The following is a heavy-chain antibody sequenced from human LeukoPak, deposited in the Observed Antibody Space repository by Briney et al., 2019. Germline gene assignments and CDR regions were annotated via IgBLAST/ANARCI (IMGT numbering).Heavy chain of an antibody. CDR2: ISSSGGST. CDR3: AELGITMIGGV. Sequence: PGGSLRLSCAASGFTFSNYDMSWVRQAPGKGLEWVSVISSSGGSTYYADSVKGRFTISRDNAKNSLYLQMNSLRAEDTAVYYCAELGITMIGGVWGKGTTVTISS. V-gene: IGHV3-23*01. J-gene: IGHJ6*04. D-gene: IGHD3-10*02. CDR1: GFTFSNYD.